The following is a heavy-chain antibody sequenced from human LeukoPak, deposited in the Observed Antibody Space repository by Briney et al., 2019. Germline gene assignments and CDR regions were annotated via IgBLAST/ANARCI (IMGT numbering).Heavy chain of an antibody. CDR3: ARASPQGYSNYYYYYYYYMDV. V-gene: IGHV4-39*07. J-gene: IGHJ6*03. D-gene: IGHD4-11*01. Sequence: PSETLSLTCSVSGVSISSSPSYCGWIRQSPGRGLEWIGSMYYTGCTNYNPSLKSRVTISVDTSKNQFSLKLSSVTAADTAVYYCARASPQGYSNYYYYYYYYMDVWGKGTTVTVSS. CDR2: MYYTGCT. CDR1: GVSISSSPSY.